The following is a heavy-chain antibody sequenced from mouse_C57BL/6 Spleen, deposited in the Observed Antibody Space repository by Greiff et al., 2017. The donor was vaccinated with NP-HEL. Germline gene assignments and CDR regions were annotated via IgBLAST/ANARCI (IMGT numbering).Heavy chain of an antibody. D-gene: IGHD3-2*02. Sequence: QVQLQQSGPELVKPGASVKISCKASGYAFSSSWMNWVKQRPGKGLEWIGRIYPGDGDTNYNGKFKGKATLTADKSSSTAYMQLSSLTSEDSAVYFCARQLRLRSRDYYAMDYWGQGTSVTVSS. CDR2: IYPGDGDT. CDR1: GYAFSSSW. V-gene: IGHV1-82*01. CDR3: ARQLRLRSRDYYAMDY. J-gene: IGHJ4*01.